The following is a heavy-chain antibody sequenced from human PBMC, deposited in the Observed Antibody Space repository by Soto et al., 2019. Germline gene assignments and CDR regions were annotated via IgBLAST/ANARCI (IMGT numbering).Heavy chain of an antibody. D-gene: IGHD6-19*01. CDR1: AFTFNSYA. CDR2: ITGSGDIT. J-gene: IGHJ4*02. Sequence: GGSLRLSCAASAFTFNSYAMSWVRQAPGKGLEWVSTITGSGDITFYADSVKGRFTISRDNSKNTLYLQMNSLRAEDTAVYYCAKVRRTAVSGAFDCWGQGTLVTVSS. CDR3: AKVRRTAVSGAFDC. V-gene: IGHV3-23*01.